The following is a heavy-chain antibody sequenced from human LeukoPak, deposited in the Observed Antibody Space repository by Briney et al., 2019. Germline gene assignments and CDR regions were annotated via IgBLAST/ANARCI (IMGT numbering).Heavy chain of an antibody. V-gene: IGHV1-18*01. D-gene: IGHD3-9*01. CDR1: GYTFNSYG. J-gene: IGHJ4*01. CDR2: ISAYNGNT. Sequence: ASVKVSCKASGYTFNSYGINWVRQAPGQGLEWMGWISAYNGNTNYAQKLQGRVTMTTDTSTSTAYMELRSLRSDDTAVYYCARDRPPLRGTVLTGYYNLDYWGQGTLVTVSS. CDR3: ARDRPPLRGTVLTGYYNLDY.